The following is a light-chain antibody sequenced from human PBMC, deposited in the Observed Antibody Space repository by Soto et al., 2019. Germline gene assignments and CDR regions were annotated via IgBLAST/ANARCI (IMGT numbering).Light chain of an antibody. J-gene: IGLJ1*01. Sequence: QSVLTQPPSASGSPGQSVAISCTGTSSDVGGYNYVSWYQQHPGKAPKLMIYEVNKRPSGVPDRFSGSKSGNTASLTVSGLQAEDEADYYCSSYTSSYTYVFGTGTKVTVL. CDR1: SSDVGGYNY. CDR3: SSYTSSYTYV. CDR2: EVN. V-gene: IGLV2-8*01.